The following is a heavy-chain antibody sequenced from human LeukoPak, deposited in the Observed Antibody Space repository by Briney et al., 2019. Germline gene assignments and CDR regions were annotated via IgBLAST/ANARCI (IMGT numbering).Heavy chain of an antibody. CDR3: LKKSTSSDDY. CDR1: GFTFSAHS. J-gene: IGHJ4*02. V-gene: IGHV3-64D*06. CDR2: VSKSGTTT. Sequence: HPGGSLRLSCSASGFTFSAHSMHWVRQAPGKGLEYVSAVSKSGTTTYYADSVKGRFTISRDNSKNTVYLQMTSLRLEDTAVYFCLKKSTSSDDYWGRGSLVTVSS. D-gene: IGHD6-6*01.